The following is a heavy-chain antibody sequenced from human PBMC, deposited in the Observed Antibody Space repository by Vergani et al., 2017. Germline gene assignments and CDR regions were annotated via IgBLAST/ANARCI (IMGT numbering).Heavy chain of an antibody. CDR3: AREYSSSVGFLAY. D-gene: IGHD6-6*01. CDR2: IYTTEST. Sequence: QVQLQESGPGLVKPSETLSLTCIVSGGSISPYYWSWIRQPAGKGLGWIGRIYTTESTNYNPSLKSRVTMSLDTSKNQFSLKLSSVTAADTAVYYCAREYSSSVGFLAYWGQGTLVTVSS. J-gene: IGHJ4*02. CDR1: GGSISPYY. V-gene: IGHV4-4*07.